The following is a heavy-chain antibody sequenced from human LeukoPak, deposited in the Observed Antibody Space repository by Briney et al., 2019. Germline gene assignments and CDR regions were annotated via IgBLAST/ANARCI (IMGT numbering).Heavy chain of an antibody. D-gene: IGHD4-17*01. Sequence: GGSLRLSCAASGFTFSSYAMSWVRQAPGKGLEWLSFISGSGDSTHYADSVKGRFTISRDNSKNTLYLQMNSLRAEDTAVYYCARARDYGGYFDYWGQGTLVTVSS. CDR1: GFTFSSYA. CDR2: ISGSGDST. V-gene: IGHV3-23*01. J-gene: IGHJ4*02. CDR3: ARARDYGGYFDY.